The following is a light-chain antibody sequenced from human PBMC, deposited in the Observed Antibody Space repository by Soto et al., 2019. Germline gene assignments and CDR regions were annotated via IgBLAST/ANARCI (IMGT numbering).Light chain of an antibody. V-gene: IGLV1-44*01. CDR1: SSDIGSNT. CDR2: PNN. CDR3: AAWDDSLNGRV. J-gene: IGLJ1*01. Sequence: QTVTRDPPPQAWTPGQRVTNSFSGNSSDIGSNTVNWYQQLPGTAPKLLIYPNNRGPSGFPDRFSGSKSGTSASLAISGLQSEDEADYYCAAWDDSLNGRVFGTGTKVPVL.